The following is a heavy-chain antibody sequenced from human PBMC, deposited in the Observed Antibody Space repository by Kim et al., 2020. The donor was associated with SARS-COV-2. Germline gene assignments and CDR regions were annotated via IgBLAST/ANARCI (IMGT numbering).Heavy chain of an antibody. CDR2: MNPNSGNT. D-gene: IGHD1-26*01. Sequence: ASVKVSCKASGYTFTSYDINWVRQATGQGLEWMGWMNPNSGNTGYAQKFQGRVTMTRNTSISTAYMELSSLRSEDTAVYYCARAGKWWELLDWYFDLWGRGTLVTVSS. V-gene: IGHV1-8*01. J-gene: IGHJ2*01. CDR1: GYTFTSYD. CDR3: ARAGKWWELLDWYFDL.